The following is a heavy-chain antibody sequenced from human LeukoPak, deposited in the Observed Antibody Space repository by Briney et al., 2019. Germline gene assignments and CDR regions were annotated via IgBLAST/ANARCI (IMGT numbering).Heavy chain of an antibody. Sequence: SVKVSCKASGGTFSRFTISWVRQAPGQGFEWMGGVTPIFGTANFAQRFQGRVSITADESTSTAFMELSSLRSEDTAVYYCAREWGLESSGFYYAYWGQGTLVTVSS. CDR3: AREWGLESSGFYYAY. D-gene: IGHD3-22*01. J-gene: IGHJ4*02. CDR2: VTPIFGTA. CDR1: GGTFSRFT. V-gene: IGHV1-69*01.